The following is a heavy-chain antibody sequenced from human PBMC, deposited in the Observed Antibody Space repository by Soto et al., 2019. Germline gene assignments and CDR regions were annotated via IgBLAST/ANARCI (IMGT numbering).Heavy chain of an antibody. CDR2: IWYDGSNK. Sequence: PGGSLRLSCAASGFTFSSYGMHWVRQAPGKGLEWVAVIWYDGSNKYYADSVKGRFTISRDNSKNTLYLQMNSLRAEDTAVYYCARDEGSTNYYYDSSGFLYWCQGTLLTVSS. CDR1: GFTFSSYG. J-gene: IGHJ4*02. V-gene: IGHV3-33*01. D-gene: IGHD3-22*01. CDR3: ARDEGSTNYYYDSSGFLY.